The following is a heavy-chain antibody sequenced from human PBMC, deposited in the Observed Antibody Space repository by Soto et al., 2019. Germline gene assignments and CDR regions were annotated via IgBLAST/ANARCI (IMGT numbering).Heavy chain of an antibody. D-gene: IGHD2-15*01. Sequence: ASVKVSCKASGYTFTSYAMHWVRQAPGQRLEWMGWINAGNGNTKYSQKFQGRVTITRDTSASTAYMELSSLRSEDTAVYYCARDPVVVARYYYYYGMDVWGHGTTVTVSS. CDR2: INAGNGNT. V-gene: IGHV1-3*01. CDR3: ARDPVVVARYYYYYGMDV. CDR1: GYTFTSYA. J-gene: IGHJ6*02.